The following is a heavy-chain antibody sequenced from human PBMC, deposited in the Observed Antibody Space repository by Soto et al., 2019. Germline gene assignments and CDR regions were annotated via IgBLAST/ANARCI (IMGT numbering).Heavy chain of an antibody. D-gene: IGHD6-6*01. Sequence: ASVQVSCKASEYTFIDYYMHWLRQAPGQGLEWMGWINPNSGGTNYAQKFQGRVTMTRDTSISTAYMELNRLTSDDTAVYYCARGRRSSSSPNDYWGQGTLVTVSS. CDR1: EYTFIDYY. J-gene: IGHJ4*02. V-gene: IGHV1-2*02. CDR3: ARGRRSSSSPNDY. CDR2: INPNSGGT.